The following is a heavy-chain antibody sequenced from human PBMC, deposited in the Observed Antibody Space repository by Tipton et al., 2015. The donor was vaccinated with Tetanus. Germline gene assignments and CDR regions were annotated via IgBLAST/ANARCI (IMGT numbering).Heavy chain of an antibody. Sequence: SLRLSCAASGFTFRSYGMHWVRQAPGTGLEWVAVIWNDGTTKYYGDSVKGRFSISRDNSKNTLYLQMNSLGVEDTALYYCARDDDPIGNGLDVWGQGTTVTVSS. V-gene: IGHV3-33*01. CDR2: IWNDGTTK. J-gene: IGHJ6*02. CDR3: ARDDDPIGNGLDV. CDR1: GFTFRSYG. D-gene: IGHD2/OR15-2a*01.